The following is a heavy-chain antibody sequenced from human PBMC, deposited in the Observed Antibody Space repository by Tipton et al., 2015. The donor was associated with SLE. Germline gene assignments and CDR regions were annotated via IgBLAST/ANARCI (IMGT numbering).Heavy chain of an antibody. CDR2: IYYSGST. CDR1: GGSISNSY. Sequence: TLSLTCTVSGGSISNSYWSWIRQPPGKGLEWIGYIYYSGSTNYNPSLKSRVTISVDKSKNQFSLKLTSVTAAATAVYFCARGLESNGAGRDVWGQGTTVTVFS. CDR3: ARGLESNGAGRDV. V-gene: IGHV4-59*01. J-gene: IGHJ6*02.